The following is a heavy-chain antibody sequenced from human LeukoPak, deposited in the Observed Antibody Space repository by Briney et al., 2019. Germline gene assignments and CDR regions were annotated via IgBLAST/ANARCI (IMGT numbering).Heavy chain of an antibody. Sequence: GGSLRLSCAASGFTFSSYAMSWVRQAPGKGLEWVSAISGSGGSTYYADSVKGRFTISRDNSKNTLYLQMNSLRAADSAVYYCARKAGIAMVRGSYAFDIWGQGTMVTVSS. CDR3: ARKAGIAMVRGSYAFDI. V-gene: IGHV3-23*01. D-gene: IGHD3-10*01. CDR2: ISGSGGST. CDR1: GFTFSSYA. J-gene: IGHJ3*02.